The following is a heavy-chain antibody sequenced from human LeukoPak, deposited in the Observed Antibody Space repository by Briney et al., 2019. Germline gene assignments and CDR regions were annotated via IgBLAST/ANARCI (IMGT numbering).Heavy chain of an antibody. V-gene: IGHV4-30-4*01. CDR3: ASSSGGTLFYFDL. D-gene: IGHD2-15*01. Sequence: SQTLSLTCTVSGGSISSGDYYWSWIRQPPGKGLEWIGYIYYSGSTYYNPSLKSRVTISVGTSKNQFSLKLSSVTAADTAVYYCASSSGGTLFYFDLWGRGTLVIVSS. CDR1: GGSISSGDYY. CDR2: IYYSGST. J-gene: IGHJ2*01.